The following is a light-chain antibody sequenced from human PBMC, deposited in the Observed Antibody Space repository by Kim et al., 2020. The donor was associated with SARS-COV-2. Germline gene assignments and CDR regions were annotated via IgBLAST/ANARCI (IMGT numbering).Light chain of an antibody. CDR2: GKN. CDR3: NSRDNSGDHVV. V-gene: IGLV3-19*01. J-gene: IGLJ2*01. Sequence: SSELTQDPAVSVALGQTVRITCQGDSLKTYYATWYQQKPGQAPIVVIYGKNNRPSGNPDRFSGSSSGNTASLTVTGAQAVDEADYYCNSRDNSGDHVVFGGGTQLTVL. CDR1: SLKTYY.